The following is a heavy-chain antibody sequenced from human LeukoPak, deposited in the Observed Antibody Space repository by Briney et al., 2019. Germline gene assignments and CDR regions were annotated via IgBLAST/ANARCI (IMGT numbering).Heavy chain of an antibody. V-gene: IGHV3-74*01. J-gene: IGHJ4*01. CDR1: GFTLRNYW. CDR2: ISGDGSVT. D-gene: IGHD6-6*01. Sequence: PGGSLRHSCTASGFTLRNYWMHWVRQVPGKRLVWVSRISGDGSVTNYADSVQGRFTISRDNAKNILYLQINSLRSEDTAVYYCARYSSSSGGAAYYLDYWGHGTLVTVSS. CDR3: ARYSSSSGGAAYYLDY.